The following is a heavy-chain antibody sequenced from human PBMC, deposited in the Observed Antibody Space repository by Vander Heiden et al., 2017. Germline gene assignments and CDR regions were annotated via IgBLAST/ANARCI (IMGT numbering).Heavy chain of an antibody. Sequence: EVQLLESGGGLVQPGGSLRLSCAASGFTFSSYAMSWVRQAPGKGLEWVSAISGSGGSTYYADSVKGRFSISRDNSKNTLYLQMNSLRAEDTAVYYCATYSSSWSLKHWGQGTLVTVSS. V-gene: IGHV3-23*01. CDR1: GFTFSSYA. CDR2: ISGSGGST. J-gene: IGHJ1*01. CDR3: ATYSSSWSLKH. D-gene: IGHD6-13*01.